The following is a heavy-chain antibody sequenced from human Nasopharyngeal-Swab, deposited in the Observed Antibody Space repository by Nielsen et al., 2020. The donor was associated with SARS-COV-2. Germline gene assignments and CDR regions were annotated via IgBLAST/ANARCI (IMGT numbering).Heavy chain of an antibody. CDR1: GFTVSGNY. CDR2: IYSGGST. CDR3: ARVPCSSTSCYVGGYGMDV. D-gene: IGHD2-2*01. J-gene: IGHJ6*02. V-gene: IGHV3-53*01. Sequence: GSLRLSCAASGFTVSGNYMSWVRQAPGKGLEWVSVIYSGGSTYYADSVKGRFTISRDNSKNTLYLQMNSLRAEDTAVYYCARVPCSSTSCYVGGYGMDVWGQGTTVTVSS.